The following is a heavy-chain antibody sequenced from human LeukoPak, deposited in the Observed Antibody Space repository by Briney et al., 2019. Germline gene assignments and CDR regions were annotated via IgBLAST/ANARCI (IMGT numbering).Heavy chain of an antibody. V-gene: IGHV3-23*01. CDR2: ISGRGSGGST. D-gene: IGHD5-24*01. CDR1: GFTSSSSA. Sequence: PGGSLRLSSAASGFTSSSSAMSWVRQAPGKGLEWVSNISGRGSGGSTYYADSVKGRFTISRDNSKNTLYLQMNSLRAEDTAVYYCAKSGYNRFDYWGQGTLVTVSS. J-gene: IGHJ4*02. CDR3: AKSGYNRFDY.